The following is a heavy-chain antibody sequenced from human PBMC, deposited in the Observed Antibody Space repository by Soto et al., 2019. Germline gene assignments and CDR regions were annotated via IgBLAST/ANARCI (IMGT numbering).Heavy chain of an antibody. CDR2: IYWDDDK. CDR3: AHKPYRLRWAVDS. V-gene: IGHV2-5*02. J-gene: IGHJ4*02. D-gene: IGHD2-2*01. CDR1: GFSLSTNGVG. Sequence: QITLKESGPTLVKPTQTLTLTCSFSGFSLSTNGVGVGWIRQPPGKALEWLALIYWDDDKRYSPSLKTRLTITXAHXKTPVVLTTPHIDPVDTATYYCAHKPYRLRWAVDSWGQGAPVTVSS.